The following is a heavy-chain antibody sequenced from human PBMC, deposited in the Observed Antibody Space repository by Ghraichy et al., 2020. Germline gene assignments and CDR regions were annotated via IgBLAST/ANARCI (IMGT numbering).Heavy chain of an antibody. CDR2: IKSKTDGGTT. D-gene: IGHD3-10*01. CDR3: TTDLDRALLWFGELSTIIDY. CDR1: GLTFSNAW. J-gene: IGHJ4*02. V-gene: IGHV3-15*01. Sequence: GGSLRLSCAASGLTFSNAWMSWVRQAPGKGLEWVGRIKSKTDGGTTDYAAPVKGRFTISRDDSKNTLYLQMNSLKTEETAVYYCTTDLDRALLWFGELSTIIDYWGQGTLVTVSS.